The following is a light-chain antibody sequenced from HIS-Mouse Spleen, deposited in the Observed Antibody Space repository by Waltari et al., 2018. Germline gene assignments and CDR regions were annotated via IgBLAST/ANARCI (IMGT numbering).Light chain of an antibody. CDR3: QSADSSGTWV. Sequence: SYELTQPPSVSVSPGQTARITCSGDALPKQYAYWYQQKPGQAPVLVIYKDSERPSGSPERFSGSSSWTTVTLTISGVQAEDEADYYCQSADSSGTWVFGGGTKLTVL. CDR1: ALPKQY. CDR2: KDS. V-gene: IGLV3-25*03. J-gene: IGLJ3*02.